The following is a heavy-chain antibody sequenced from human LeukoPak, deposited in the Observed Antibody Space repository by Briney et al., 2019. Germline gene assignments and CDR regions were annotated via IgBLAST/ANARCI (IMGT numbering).Heavy chain of an antibody. Sequence: GGSLRLSCAASGFTFSSHWMHWVRQVPGEGLVWVSRIKSDGRTTNYADSVKGRFTISRDNAKNSLFLQMNSLRAEDTAVYYCARGPLSANYYVGDSWGQGTLVTVSS. CDR1: GFTFSSHW. V-gene: IGHV3-74*01. CDR3: ARGPLSANYYVGDS. D-gene: IGHD4/OR15-4a*01. J-gene: IGHJ4*02. CDR2: IKSDGRTT.